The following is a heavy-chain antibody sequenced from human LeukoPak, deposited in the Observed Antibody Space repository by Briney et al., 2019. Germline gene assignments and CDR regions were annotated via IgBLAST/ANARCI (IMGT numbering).Heavy chain of an antibody. J-gene: IGHJ4*02. CDR3: ARDLWRCSSTSCGWIY. V-gene: IGHV1-69*04. Sequence: SVKVSCKASGGTFSSYTISWVRQAPGQGLEWIGRIIPILGIANYAQKSQGRVTITADKSTNTAYMELSSLRSEDTAVYYCARDLWRCSSTSCGWIYWGQGTLVTVSS. CDR2: IIPILGIA. D-gene: IGHD2-2*01. CDR1: GGTFSSYT.